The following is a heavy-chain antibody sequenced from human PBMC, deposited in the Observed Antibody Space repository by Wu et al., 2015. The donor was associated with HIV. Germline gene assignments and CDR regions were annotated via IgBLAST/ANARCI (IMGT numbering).Heavy chain of an antibody. J-gene: IGHJ4*02. CDR2: ISAQNGNR. Sequence: VQLVQSGGEVKKPGASVKVACKSSDYIFSDFGVHWVRQAPGEELEWMGWISAQNGNRKYAQKFQGRVTMTTETSSSTAYMELRSLRSEDTAVYFCARGHYYDTSSSPIYWGPGTRVTVSS. CDR3: ARGHYYDTSSSPIY. V-gene: IGHV1-18*01. CDR1: DYIFSDFG. D-gene: IGHD3-22*01.